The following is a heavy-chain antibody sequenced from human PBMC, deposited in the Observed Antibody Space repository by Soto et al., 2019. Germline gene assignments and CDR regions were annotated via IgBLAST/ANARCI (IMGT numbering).Heavy chain of an antibody. J-gene: IGHJ4*02. V-gene: IGHV1-18*01. CDR3: ARDLPPRELEVGCAFDY. CDR1: GYTFTSYG. CDR2: ISAYNGNT. D-gene: IGHD1-26*01. Sequence: QVQLVQSGAEVKNPGASVKVSCKSSGYTFTSYGISWVRQAPGQGLEWMGWISAYNGNTNYAQQLQGRVTMTTDTTKRPSDVELRSSRSNYTAAYSCARDLPPRELEVGCAFDYWGQGTLVIVSS.